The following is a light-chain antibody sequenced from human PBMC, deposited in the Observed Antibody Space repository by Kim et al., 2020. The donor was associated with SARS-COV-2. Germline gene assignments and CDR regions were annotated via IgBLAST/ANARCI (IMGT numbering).Light chain of an antibody. CDR3: QLYLRSPYT. J-gene: IGKJ2*01. CDR2: LAS. CDR1: PCFLYTSSYKIY. V-gene: IGKV4-1*01. Sequence: TLHFQSFPCFLYTSSYKIYLAWYRQNPPQSPELLIYLASIRESGFPDRFISGASGSYFSLTISRLRAEDVAVYFFQLYLRSPYTFGQGPKL.